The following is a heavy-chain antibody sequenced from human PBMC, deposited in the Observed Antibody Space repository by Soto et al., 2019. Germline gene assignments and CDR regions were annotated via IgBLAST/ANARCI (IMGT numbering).Heavy chain of an antibody. V-gene: IGHV4-30-2*05. CDR2: IYYSGST. CDR1: GGPFISGGHS. CDR3: ARVGVSYYYDSSGLGPFDY. Sequence: SETLSLTCDVSGGPFISGGHSWSWTRQPPGKALEWIGYIYYSGSTYYNPSLKSRVTISVDTSKNQFSLKLSSVTAADTAVYYCARVGVSYYYDSSGLGPFDYWGQGTLVTVSS. D-gene: IGHD3-22*01. J-gene: IGHJ4*02.